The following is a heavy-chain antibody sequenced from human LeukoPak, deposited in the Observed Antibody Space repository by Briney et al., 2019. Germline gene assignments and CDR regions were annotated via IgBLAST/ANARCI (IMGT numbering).Heavy chain of an antibody. CDR3: ARAAVGATYFDY. V-gene: IGHV3-48*03. D-gene: IGHD1-26*01. J-gene: IGHJ4*02. CDR1: GFTLSSYE. CDR2: ISSSGSTI. Sequence: GGSLRLSCAASGFTLSSYEMNWVRQARGKGLEWVSYISSSGSTIYYADSVKGRFTISRDNAKNSLYLQMNSLRAEDTAVYYCARAAVGATYFDYWGQGTLVTVSS.